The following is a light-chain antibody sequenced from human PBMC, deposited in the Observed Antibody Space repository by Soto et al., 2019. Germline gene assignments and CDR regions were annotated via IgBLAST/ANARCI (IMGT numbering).Light chain of an antibody. CDR2: KAS. Sequence: DIQMTQSPSTLSASVGDRVTITCRASQSISTWLAWYQQKPQKAPNLLISKASTLESGIPSRFSGSGSGTEFTITISSLQPDDFAPYYCQQYSGYPGTFGQGTKVEVK. CDR3: QQYSGYPGT. CDR1: QSISTW. V-gene: IGKV1-5*03. J-gene: IGKJ1*01.